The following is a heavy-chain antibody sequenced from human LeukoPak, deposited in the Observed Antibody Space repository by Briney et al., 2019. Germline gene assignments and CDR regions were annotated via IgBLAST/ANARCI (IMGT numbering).Heavy chain of an antibody. V-gene: IGHV4-59*01. CDR3: ASKAAAGDFDY. D-gene: IGHD6-13*01. Sequence: SETLSLTCTVSGGSISSYYWSWIRQPAGKGLEWIGYIYYSGSTNYNPSLKSRVTISVDTSKNQFSLKLSSVTAADTAVYYCASKAAAGDFDYWGQGTLVTVSS. CDR2: IYYSGST. CDR1: GGSISSYY. J-gene: IGHJ4*02.